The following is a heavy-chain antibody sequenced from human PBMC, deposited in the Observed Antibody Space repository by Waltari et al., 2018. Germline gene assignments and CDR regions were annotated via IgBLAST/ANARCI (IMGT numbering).Heavy chain of an antibody. J-gene: IGHJ4*02. D-gene: IGHD5-18*01. CDR2: MSGSGRSR. V-gene: IGHV3-23*01. Sequence: EVQLLESGGGLVQTGGSLRLSCVASGFPFTDYGIKWVRQAPGKGLGWVSGMSGSGRSRNYLDSVKGRFTISRDNSQQTLYLLMTGLRAEDTAIYYCAKDLQRLGGYNVFDSWGQGTQVTVSS. CDR1: GFPFTDYG. CDR3: AKDLQRLGGYNVFDS.